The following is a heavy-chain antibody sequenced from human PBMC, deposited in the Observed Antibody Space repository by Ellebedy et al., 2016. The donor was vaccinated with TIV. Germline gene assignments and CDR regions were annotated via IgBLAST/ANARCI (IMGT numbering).Heavy chain of an antibody. CDR2: IIPIFGTA. J-gene: IGHJ6*03. D-gene: IGHD2-15*01. CDR1: GGTFSSYA. CDR3: ARVSKDQTYYYYMDV. Sequence: SVKVSXKASGGTFSSYAISWVRQAPGQGLEWMGGIIPIFGTANYAQKFQGRVTITADESTSTAYMELSSLRSEDTAVYYCARVSKDQTYYYYMDVWGKGTTVTVSS. V-gene: IGHV1-69*13.